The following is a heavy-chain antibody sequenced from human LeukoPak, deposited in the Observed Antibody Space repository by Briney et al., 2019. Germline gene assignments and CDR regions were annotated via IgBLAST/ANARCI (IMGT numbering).Heavy chain of an antibody. CDR1: GFTVSSNY. J-gene: IGHJ4*02. CDR3: ARGSSLAAVARGFDY. CDR2: IYSGGSA. Sequence: PGGSLRLSCAASGFTVSSNYMGWVRQAPGKGLDWVSVIYSGGSAYYADSVKGRITISRDSSKNILHLQMNSLTAEDTAVYYRARGSSLAAVARGFDYWGQGTLVTVSS. V-gene: IGHV3-66*02. D-gene: IGHD6-19*01.